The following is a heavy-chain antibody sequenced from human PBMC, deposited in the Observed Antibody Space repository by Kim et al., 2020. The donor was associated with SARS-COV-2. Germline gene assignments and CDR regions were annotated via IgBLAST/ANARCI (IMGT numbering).Heavy chain of an antibody. Sequence: SETLSLTCAVYGGSFSGYYWSWIRQPPGKGLEWIGEINHSGSTNYNPSLKSRVTISVDTSKNQFSLKLSSVTAADTAVYYCARGTPQCLVRGPYFSCMDV. V-gene: IGHV4-34*01. J-gene: IGHJ6*03. CDR1: GGSFSGYY. D-gene: IGHD6-19*01. CDR3: ARGTPQCLVRGPYFSCMDV. CDR2: INHSGST.